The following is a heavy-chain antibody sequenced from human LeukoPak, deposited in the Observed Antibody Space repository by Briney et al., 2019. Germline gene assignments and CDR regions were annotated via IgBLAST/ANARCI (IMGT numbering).Heavy chain of an antibody. CDR2: IIPIFGTA. CDR3: ARGVRFLEWLFGALDI. CDR1: GGTFSSYA. D-gene: IGHD3-3*01. J-gene: IGHJ3*02. V-gene: IGHV1-69*13. Sequence: AASVKVSCKASGGTFSSYAISWVRQAPGRGLEWMGGIIPIFGTANYAQKFQGRVTITADESTSTAYMELSSLRSEDTAVYYCARGVRFLEWLFGALDIWGQGTMVTVSS.